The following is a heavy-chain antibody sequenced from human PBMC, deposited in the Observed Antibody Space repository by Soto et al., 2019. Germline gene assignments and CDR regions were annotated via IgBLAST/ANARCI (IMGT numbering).Heavy chain of an antibody. CDR1: GFTFSSYG. J-gene: IGHJ6*02. D-gene: IGHD6-13*01. CDR3: AKVRIAAAGTWLYGMDV. V-gene: IGHV3-30*18. Sequence: GGSLRLSCAASGFTFSSYGMHWVRQAPGKGLEWVAVISYDGSNKYYADSVKGRFTISRDNSKNTLYLQMNSLRAEDTAVYYCAKVRIAAAGTWLYGMDVWGQGTTVTVSS. CDR2: ISYDGSNK.